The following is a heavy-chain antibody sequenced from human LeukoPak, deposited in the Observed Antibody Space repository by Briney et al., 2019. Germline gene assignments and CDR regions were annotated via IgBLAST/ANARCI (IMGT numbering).Heavy chain of an antibody. V-gene: IGHV4-34*01. CDR1: GGSFSGYY. CDR3: ARVQVEVGPGH. D-gene: IGHD1-26*01. Sequence: PSETLSLTCTVYGGSFSGYYWSWIRQPPGKGLEWIGEINHSGSTNYNPSPKSRVTISVDTSKNQFSLKLSSVTAADTAMYYCARVQVEVGPGHWGQGTLVTVSS. CDR2: INHSGST. J-gene: IGHJ4*02.